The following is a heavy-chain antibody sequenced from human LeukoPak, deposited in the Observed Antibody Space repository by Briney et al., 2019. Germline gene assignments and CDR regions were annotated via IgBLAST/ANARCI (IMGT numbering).Heavy chain of an antibody. Sequence: GGSLRLSCAASGFTFSSYAMSWVRQAPGKGLEWVSGVSGSGGSTYYADSVKGRFTISRDNAKNSLYLQMNSLRAEDTAVYYCAELGITMIGGVWGKGTTVTISS. D-gene: IGHD3-10*02. CDR2: VSGSGGST. CDR1: GFTFSSYA. J-gene: IGHJ6*04. CDR3: AELGITMIGGV. V-gene: IGHV3-23*01.